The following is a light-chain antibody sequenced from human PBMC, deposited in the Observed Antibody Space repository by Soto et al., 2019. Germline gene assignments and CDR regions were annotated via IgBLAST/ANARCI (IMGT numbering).Light chain of an antibody. J-gene: IGKJ3*01. CDR3: QQYSSYSQFT. CDR1: QSIKNW. CDR2: KAS. V-gene: IGKV1-5*03. Sequence: DIQMTQSPSTLSASVGDRVTITCRASQSIKNWLAWYQQKPGEAPKLLIYKASTLESGVPSRFSGSGSGTELTLTISCLQPDDVATYYCQQYSSYSQFTFGPGTKVDIK.